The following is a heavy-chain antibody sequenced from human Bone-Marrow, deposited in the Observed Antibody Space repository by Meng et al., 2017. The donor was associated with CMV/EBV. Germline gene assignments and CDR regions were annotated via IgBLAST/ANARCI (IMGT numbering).Heavy chain of an antibody. J-gene: IGHJ4*02. CDR3: ARGIFSYVWGDYFDY. V-gene: IGHV1-69*05. CDR1: GGTFSSYA. D-gene: IGHD3-16*01. CDR2: IIPIFGTA. Sequence: SVKVSCKASGGTFSSYAISWVRQAPGQGLEWMGGIIPIFGTANYAQKFQGRVTITTDESTSTAYMELSSLRSEDTAVYYCARGIFSYVWGDYFDYWGQGPLVTVYS.